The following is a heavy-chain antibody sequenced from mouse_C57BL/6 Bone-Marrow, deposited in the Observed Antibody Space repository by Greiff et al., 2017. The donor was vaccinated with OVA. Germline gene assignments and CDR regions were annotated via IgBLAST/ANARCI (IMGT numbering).Heavy chain of an antibody. CDR3: ARVGIYYDDDALCAY. J-gene: IGHJ3*01. CDR2: IDPSDSYT. Sequence: QVQLKQPGAELVKPGASVKLSCKASGYTFTSYWMQWVKQRPGQGLEWIGEIDPSDSYTNYNQQFKGTATLTVDKSSSTAYMQRSRLTSEDSAVYYCARVGIYYDDDALCAYWGQGTLVTVSA. CDR1: GYTFTSYW. V-gene: IGHV1-50*01. D-gene: IGHD2-4*01.